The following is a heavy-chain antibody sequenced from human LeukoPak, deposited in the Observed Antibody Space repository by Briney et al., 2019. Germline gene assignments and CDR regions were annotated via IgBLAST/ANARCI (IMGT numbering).Heavy chain of an antibody. J-gene: IGHJ4*02. D-gene: IGHD6-19*01. Sequence: QVQLQESGPGLVKTSQTLSLTCTVSGGSISSGDYYWSWIRQPPGKGLEWIGEINHSGSTNYNPSLKSRVTISVDTSKNQFSLKLSSVTAADTAVYYCVQGLGVYWGQGTLVTVSS. V-gene: IGHV4-30-4*08. CDR1: GGSISSGDYY. CDR3: VQGLGVY. CDR2: INHSGST.